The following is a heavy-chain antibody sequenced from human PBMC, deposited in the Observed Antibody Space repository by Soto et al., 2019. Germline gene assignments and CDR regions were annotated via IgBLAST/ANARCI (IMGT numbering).Heavy chain of an antibody. CDR3: ARHPGTMDTSDLYY. Sequence: GESLKISCEASGYSFTSHWIGWVRQMPGKGLEWMGIIYPGDSDTRYSPAFQGQVTISADKSITYLQWSSLKASDTAMYYCARHPGTMDTSDLYYWGQGTLVTVSS. J-gene: IGHJ4*02. V-gene: IGHV5-51*01. CDR2: IYPGDSDT. D-gene: IGHD1-1*01. CDR1: GYSFTSHW.